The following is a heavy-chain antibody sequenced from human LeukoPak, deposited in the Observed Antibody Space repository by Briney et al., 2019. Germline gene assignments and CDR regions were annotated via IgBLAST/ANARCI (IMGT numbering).Heavy chain of an antibody. V-gene: IGHV4-34*01. D-gene: IGHD6-13*01. CDR1: GGSFSGYY. CDR2: INHSGST. J-gene: IGHJ4*02. Sequence: SETLSLTCAVYGGSFSGYYWSWIRQPPGKGLEWIGEINHSGSTNYNPSLKSRVTISVDTSKNQFSLKLSSVTAADTAVYYCARGCTVGRRSSSWYLFTYYFDYWGQGTLVTVSS. CDR3: ARGCTVGRRSSSWYLFTYYFDY.